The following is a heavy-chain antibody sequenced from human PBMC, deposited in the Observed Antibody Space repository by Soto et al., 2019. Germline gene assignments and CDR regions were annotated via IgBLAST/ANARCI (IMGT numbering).Heavy chain of an antibody. V-gene: IGHV4-39*01. CDR1: GGSISSSSYY. J-gene: IGHJ3*02. CDR2: IYYSGST. D-gene: IGHD2-8*01. Sequence: QLQLQESGPGLVKPSETLSLTCTVSGGSISSSSYYWGWIRQPPGKGLEWIGSIYYSGSTYYNPSFKSRVTISVDTSKNQFSLKLSSVTAADTTVYYCARRGYYAISAFDIWGQGTMVTVSS. CDR3: ARRGYYAISAFDI.